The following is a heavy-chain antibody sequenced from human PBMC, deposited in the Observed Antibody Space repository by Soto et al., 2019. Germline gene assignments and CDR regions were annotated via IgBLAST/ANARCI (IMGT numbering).Heavy chain of an antibody. J-gene: IGHJ6*02. CDR3: AREESSRWLNYYYYYGMDV. V-gene: IGHV1-18*01. CDR2: ISANNGNT. Sequence: ASVKVSCKASGYTFTSYGISWVRQAPGQGLEWMGWISANNGNTNYAQKLQGRVTMTTDTSTSTAYMELRSLRSDDTAVYYCAREESSRWLNYYYYYGMDVWGQGTTVTVS. D-gene: IGHD6-13*01. CDR1: GYTFTSYG.